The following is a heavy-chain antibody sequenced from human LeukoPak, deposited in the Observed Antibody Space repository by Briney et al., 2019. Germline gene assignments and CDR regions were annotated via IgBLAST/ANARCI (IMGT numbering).Heavy chain of an antibody. Sequence: PGGSLRLSCAASGFTFSSYAMSWVRQAPGKGLEWVSAISGSGGSTYYADSVKGRFTISRDNSKNTLYLQMNSLRAEDTAVYYCARVATYYDFWSGHDYWGQGTLVTVSS. V-gene: IGHV3-23*01. CDR2: ISGSGGST. CDR1: GFTFSSYA. D-gene: IGHD3-3*01. CDR3: ARVATYYDFWSGHDY. J-gene: IGHJ4*02.